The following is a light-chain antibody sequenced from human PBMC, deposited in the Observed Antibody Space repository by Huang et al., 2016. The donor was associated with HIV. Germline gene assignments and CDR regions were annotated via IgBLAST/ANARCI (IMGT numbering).Light chain of an antibody. J-gene: IGKJ4*01. Sequence: DIQLTQSPSSLSASVGDGITITCRASENIVYSLSWFRQRPGRAPEALICATSRLHAGVPSKFGATGSGTNFTLAIDGLGPEDFATYYCQQSRSLPRTYGGGTKVDI. V-gene: IGKV1-39*01. CDR3: QQSRSLPRT. CDR2: ATS. CDR1: ENIVYS.